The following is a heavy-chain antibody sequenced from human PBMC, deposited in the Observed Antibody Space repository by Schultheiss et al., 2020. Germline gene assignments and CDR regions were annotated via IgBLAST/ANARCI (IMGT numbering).Heavy chain of an antibody. D-gene: IGHD6-6*01. CDR1: GGSISSYY. Sequence: SETLSLTCTVSGGSISSYYWSWIRQPAGKGLEWIGYIYYSGSTNYNPSLKSRVTISVDTSKNQFSLKLSSVTAADTAVYYCARELGSSPAYNWFDPWGQGTLVTVSS. CDR2: IYYSGST. CDR3: ARELGSSPAYNWFDP. J-gene: IGHJ5*02. V-gene: IGHV4-59*01.